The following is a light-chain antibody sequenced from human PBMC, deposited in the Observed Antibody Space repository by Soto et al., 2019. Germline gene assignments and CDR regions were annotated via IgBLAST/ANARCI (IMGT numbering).Light chain of an antibody. V-gene: IGKV3-20*01. CDR1: QSVSSSY. Sequence: EIVLTQSPGTLSLSPGERATLSCRASQSVSSSYLAWYQQKPGQAPRLLIYGASSRATGIPDRFSGSGSGTDFTLTISRLEPEDFAVYYCQQYGSSLIFTFGSGTKVDI. CDR3: QQYGSSLIFT. CDR2: GAS. J-gene: IGKJ3*01.